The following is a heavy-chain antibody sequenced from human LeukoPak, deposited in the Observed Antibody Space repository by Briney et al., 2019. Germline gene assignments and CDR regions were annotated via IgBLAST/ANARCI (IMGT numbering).Heavy chain of an antibody. V-gene: IGHV1-24*01. CDR3: ALPFGEFSNIS. Sequence: GAAVKVTCQVSGGTLFEWSMYWVRQAPGKGLEWMGGFDPKDGETIYAQKFQDRVTMTEDTYTDTAYNELISLRSEDTAVYFCALPFGEFSNISWGQVTLVSASS. CDR2: FDPKDGET. J-gene: IGHJ4*02. D-gene: IGHD3-10*01. CDR1: GGTLFEWS.